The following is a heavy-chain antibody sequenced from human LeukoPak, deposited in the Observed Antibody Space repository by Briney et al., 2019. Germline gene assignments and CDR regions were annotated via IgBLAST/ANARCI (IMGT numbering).Heavy chain of an antibody. Sequence: GESLKISCKGSGYNFTTYWIGWVRQMPGKGLEWMGIIYPDDSDTKYSPSFQGQVTISADKSISTAYLQWSSLKASDTAMYYCARLLYYYDSSGYYYAPKAFDIWGQGTMVTVSS. V-gene: IGHV5-51*01. CDR2: IYPDDSDT. J-gene: IGHJ3*02. CDR3: ARLLYYYDSSGYYYAPKAFDI. CDR1: GYNFTTYW. D-gene: IGHD3-22*01.